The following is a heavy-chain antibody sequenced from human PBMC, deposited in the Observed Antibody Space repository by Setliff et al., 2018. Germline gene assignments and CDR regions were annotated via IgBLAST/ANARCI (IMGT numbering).Heavy chain of an antibody. CDR2: FYYGGDT. J-gene: IGHJ1*01. Sequence: SETLSLTCAVSGGSISSGGHYWSWIRQHPGKGLEWIGYFYYGGDTFYNPSLKSRATIVVDASKNEFSLRLTSVTAADMAVYYCARDKGDFHGSGTSHWGQGTLVTVSS. CDR1: GGSISSGGHY. D-gene: IGHD3-10*01. CDR3: ARDKGDFHGSGTSH. V-gene: IGHV4-31*11.